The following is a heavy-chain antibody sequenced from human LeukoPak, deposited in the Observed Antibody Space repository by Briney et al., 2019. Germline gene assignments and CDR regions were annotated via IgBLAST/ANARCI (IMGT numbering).Heavy chain of an antibody. CDR2: IYGSGIT. CDR1: GGFISNNY. Sequence: SETLSLTCTVSGGFISNNYWSWIRQPAGRGLEWIGRIYGSGITNYNPSLKSRLTISVDKSKNQFSLKLSSVTAADSAVYYCASGEGYYYYYMDVWGKGATVTVSS. CDR3: ASGEGYYYYYMDV. J-gene: IGHJ6*03. D-gene: IGHD7-27*01. V-gene: IGHV4-4*07.